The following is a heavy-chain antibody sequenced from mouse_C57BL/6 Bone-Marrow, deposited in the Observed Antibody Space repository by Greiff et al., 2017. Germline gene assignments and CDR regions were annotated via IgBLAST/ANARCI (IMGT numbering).Heavy chain of an antibody. CDR3: TTPHYYGSSWYFDV. CDR1: GFNIKDAY. V-gene: IGHV14-4*01. Sequence: EVQLQESGAELVRPGASVKLSCAASGFNIKDAYMHWVKQRPEQGLEWIGWIDPENGDTEYASKFQGKATITADTSSNTAYLQLSSLTSEDTAVYYCTTPHYYGSSWYFDVWGTGTTVTVSS. J-gene: IGHJ1*03. D-gene: IGHD1-1*01. CDR2: IDPENGDT.